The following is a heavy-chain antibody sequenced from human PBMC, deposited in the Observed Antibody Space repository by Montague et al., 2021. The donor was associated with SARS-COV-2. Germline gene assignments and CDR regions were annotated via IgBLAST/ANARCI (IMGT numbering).Heavy chain of an antibody. CDR2: ISISGST. CDR3: ARDIAVAGLFDY. D-gene: IGHD6-19*01. CDR1: GGSISSGSHY. J-gene: IGHJ4*02. Sequence: TLSLTCTVSGGSISSGSHYWSWIRQPAGKGLEWIGRISISGSTNYNPSLKSRVTISVDTSKNQFSLKLSSVTAAGTAVYYCARDIAVAGLFDYWGQGTLVTVSS. V-gene: IGHV4-61*02.